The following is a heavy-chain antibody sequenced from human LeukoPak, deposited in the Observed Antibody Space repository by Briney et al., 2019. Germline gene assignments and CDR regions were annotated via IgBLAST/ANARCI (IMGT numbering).Heavy chain of an antibody. D-gene: IGHD2-2*01. CDR1: GFTFSSYA. V-gene: IGHV3-23*01. CDR2: ISGSGGST. Sequence: GGSLRLSCAASGFTFSSYAMSWVRQAPGKGLEWVSAISGSGGSTYYADSVKGRFTISRDNSKNTLYLQMNSLRAEDTAVYYCAKGGRYCSSTSCPNFDYWGQGTLVTVSS. J-gene: IGHJ4*02. CDR3: AKGGRYCSSTSCPNFDY.